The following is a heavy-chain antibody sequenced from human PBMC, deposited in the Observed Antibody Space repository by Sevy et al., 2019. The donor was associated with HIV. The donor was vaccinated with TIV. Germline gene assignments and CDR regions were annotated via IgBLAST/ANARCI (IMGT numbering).Heavy chain of an antibody. D-gene: IGHD3-16*02. CDR1: GDSVSSNSAA. Sequence: SQTLSLTCAISGDSVSSNSAAWNWIRQSPSRGLEWLGRTYYRSKWYNDYAVSVKSRITINPDTSKNQFSLQLNSVTPEDTAVYYCARAGDYVWGSYRFDAFDIWGQRTMVTVSS. V-gene: IGHV6-1*01. CDR2: TYYRSKWYN. J-gene: IGHJ3*02. CDR3: ARAGDYVWGSYRFDAFDI.